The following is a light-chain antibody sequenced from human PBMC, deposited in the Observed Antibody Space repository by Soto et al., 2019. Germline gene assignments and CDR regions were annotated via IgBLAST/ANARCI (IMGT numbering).Light chain of an antibody. Sequence: EIVVTQSPATLSVSPGERATLSCRASQSVSSNLAWYMQNPGQAPRLLIYGASTRATGIPARFSGSGSGTEFTLTISSLQSEDFAVYYCQQYNNWPLTFGGGTKVEIK. V-gene: IGKV3-15*01. J-gene: IGKJ4*01. CDR1: QSVSSN. CDR2: GAS. CDR3: QQYNNWPLT.